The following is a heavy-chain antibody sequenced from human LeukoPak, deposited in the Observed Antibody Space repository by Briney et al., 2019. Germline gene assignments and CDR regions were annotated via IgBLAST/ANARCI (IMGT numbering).Heavy chain of an antibody. Sequence: SETLSLTCTVSGVAISSGDYYWSWIRQPPGKGLEWIGYSYYSGNTYYNPSLKSRVTISMDTSKNQFSLKLNSMTAADTAVYYCATAPYEYIWGTYRTNWFDPWGQGTLVTVSS. J-gene: IGHJ5*02. CDR1: GVAISSGDYY. V-gene: IGHV4-30-4*01. CDR3: ATAPYEYIWGTYRTNWFDP. CDR2: SYYSGNT. D-gene: IGHD3-16*02.